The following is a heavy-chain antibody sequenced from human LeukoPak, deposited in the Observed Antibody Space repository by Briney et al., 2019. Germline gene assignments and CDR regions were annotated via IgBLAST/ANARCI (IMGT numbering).Heavy chain of an antibody. CDR3: ARAYYEGFDY. D-gene: IGHD3-16*01. J-gene: IGHJ4*02. CDR1: GSSISSSSYY. V-gene: IGHV4-39*07. CDR2: IYYSGST. Sequence: SETLSLTCTVSGSSISSSSYYWGWIRQPPGKGLEWIGSIYYSGSTYYNPSLKSRVTISVDTSKNQFSLKLSSVTAADTAVYYCARAYYEGFDYWGQGTLVTVSS.